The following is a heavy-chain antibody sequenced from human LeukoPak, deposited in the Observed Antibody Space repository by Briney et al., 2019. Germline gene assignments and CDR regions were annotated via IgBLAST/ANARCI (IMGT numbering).Heavy chain of an antibody. D-gene: IGHD2-8*02. Sequence: ASVTVSFTASGYTFTDYFIHWVRQAPGQGLEWMGWINPNSGGTNYAQKYQGRVTMTRDTSISTAYMELSRLRSDDTAVYYCAGDTGVTYDYWGQGTLVTVSS. CDR3: AGDTGVTYDY. CDR2: INPNSGGT. CDR1: GYTFTDYF. V-gene: IGHV1-2*02. J-gene: IGHJ4*02.